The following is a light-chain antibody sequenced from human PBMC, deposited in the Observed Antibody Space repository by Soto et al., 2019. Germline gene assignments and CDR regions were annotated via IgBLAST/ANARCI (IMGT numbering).Light chain of an antibody. V-gene: IGLV1-47*02. CDR2: GNY. J-gene: IGLJ1*01. CDR1: SSNIGSNY. Sequence: QSVLTQPPSASGTPGQRVTISCSGSSSNIGSNYVYWYQQFPGTAPRLLIYGNYQRPSGVPDRFSGSKSGTSASLAISGLRSEDEADYYCGAWDDSLNSFRFAAETKVTVL. CDR3: GAWDDSLNSFR.